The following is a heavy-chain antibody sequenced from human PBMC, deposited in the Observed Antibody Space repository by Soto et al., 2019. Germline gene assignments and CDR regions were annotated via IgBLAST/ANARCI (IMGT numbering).Heavy chain of an antibody. Sequence: GGSLRLSCAASRFTFTSYAMSWVRQATGKGLEWVSAISGSGGSTYYADSVKGLFTISRDNSKNTLYLQMNSLRVEDTAVYYCAKDLYYDYVWGSYRYTGLDYWGQGT. CDR1: RFTFTSYA. J-gene: IGHJ4*02. D-gene: IGHD3-16*02. V-gene: IGHV3-23*01. CDR3: AKDLYYDYVWGSYRYTGLDY. CDR2: ISGSGGST.